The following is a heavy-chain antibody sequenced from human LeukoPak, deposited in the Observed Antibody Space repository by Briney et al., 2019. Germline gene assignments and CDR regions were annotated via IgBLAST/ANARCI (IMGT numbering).Heavy chain of an antibody. CDR1: GFTFSDAW. CDR2: IKSKTDGGTT. J-gene: IGHJ4*02. CDR3: TTDRLLWFGELFGY. V-gene: IGHV3-15*01. Sequence: GGSLRLSCAASGFTFSDAWMSWVRQAQGKGLEWVGRIKSKTDGGTTDYAAPVKGRFTISRDDSKNTLYLQMNSLKTEDTAVYYCTTDRLLWFGELFGYWGQGTLVTVSS. D-gene: IGHD3-10*01.